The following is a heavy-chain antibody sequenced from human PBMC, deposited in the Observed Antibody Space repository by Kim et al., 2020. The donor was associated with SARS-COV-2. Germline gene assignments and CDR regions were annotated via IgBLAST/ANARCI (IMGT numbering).Heavy chain of an antibody. V-gene: IGHV1-8*01. D-gene: IGHD5-12*01. CDR1: GYTFTSYD. J-gene: IGHJ6*02. CDR3: ASYGERGYSGYGLFYYYGMDV. CDR2: MNPNSGNT. Sequence: ASVKVSCKASGYTFTSYDINWVRQATGQGLEWMGWMNPNSGNTGYAQKFQGRVTMTRNTSISTAYMELSSLRSEDTAVYYCASYGERGYSGYGLFYYYGMDVWGQGTTVTVSS.